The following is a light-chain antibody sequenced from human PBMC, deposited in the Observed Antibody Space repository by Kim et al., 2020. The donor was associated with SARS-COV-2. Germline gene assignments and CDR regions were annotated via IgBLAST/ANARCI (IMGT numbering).Light chain of an antibody. CDR2: EVS. V-gene: IGLV2-23*02. Sequence: GQSITISCTGTSSNVGSYNLVSWYQQHPGKAPKLMIYEVSKRPSGVSNRFSASKSGNTASLTISGLQAEDEADYHCCSYAGSYTYVFGTGTKVTVL. J-gene: IGLJ1*01. CDR3: CSYAGSYTYV. CDR1: SSNVGSYNL.